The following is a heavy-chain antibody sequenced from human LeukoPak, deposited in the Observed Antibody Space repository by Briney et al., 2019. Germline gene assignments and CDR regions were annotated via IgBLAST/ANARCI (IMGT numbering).Heavy chain of an antibody. J-gene: IGHJ4*02. CDR2: ISSSSSTI. V-gene: IGHV3-48*01. Sequence: PGGSLRLSCAASGFTFSSYSMNWVRQAPGKGLEWVSYISSSSSTIYYADSVKGRFTISRDNAKNSLYLQMNSLRAEDTAVYYCTTNYDFWSGYSDWGQGTLVTVSS. CDR1: GFTFSSYS. D-gene: IGHD3-3*01. CDR3: TTNYDFWSGYSD.